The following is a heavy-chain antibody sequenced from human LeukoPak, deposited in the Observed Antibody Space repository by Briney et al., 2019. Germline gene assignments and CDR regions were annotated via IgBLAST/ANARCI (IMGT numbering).Heavy chain of an antibody. CDR1: GFTFSVYY. J-gene: IGHJ4*02. CDR2: ISPDATNS. D-gene: IGHD5-12*01. V-gene: IGHV3-74*03. CDR3: ATGYRSAYSWDS. Sequence: GGSLRLSCAASGFTFSVYYMFWVRQAPGKGLVWVSNISPDATNSKYADFVEGRFTISRDNAKNTLYLQLNSLRVEDAAVYYCATGYRSAYSWDSWGQGTLVTVSS.